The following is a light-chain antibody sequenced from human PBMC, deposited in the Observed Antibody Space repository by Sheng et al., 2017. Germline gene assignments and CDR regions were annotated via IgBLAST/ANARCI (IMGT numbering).Light chain of an antibody. V-gene: IGKV3-20*01. Sequence: EIVLTQSPGTLSLSPGERATVSCRASQTVSTSYLAWYQQKLGQTPRLLIYGASTRATGIPTRFSGSGSGTEFTLTISSLQSEDFAVYYCHHFRTFGQGTKVEIK. CDR2: GAS. CDR3: HHFRT. CDR1: QTVSTSY. J-gene: IGKJ1*01.